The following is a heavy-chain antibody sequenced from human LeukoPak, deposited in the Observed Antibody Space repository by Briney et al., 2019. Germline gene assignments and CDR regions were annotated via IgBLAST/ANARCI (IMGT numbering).Heavy chain of an antibody. CDR3: ARATVVTFFDY. CDR1: GFTFSSYS. Sequence: GGSLRLSCAASGFTFSSYSMNWVRQAPGKGLEWVSSISSSSSYIYYADSAKGRFTISRDNAKNSLYLQMNSLRAEDTAVYYCARATVVTFFDYWGQGTLVTVSS. J-gene: IGHJ4*02. CDR2: ISSSSSYI. V-gene: IGHV3-21*01. D-gene: IGHD4-23*01.